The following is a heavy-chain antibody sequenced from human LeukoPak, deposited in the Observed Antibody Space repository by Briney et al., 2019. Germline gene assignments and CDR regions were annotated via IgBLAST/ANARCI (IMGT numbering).Heavy chain of an antibody. CDR1: GYTFINYG. V-gene: IGHV1-18*01. CDR3: ARGGIDIVTVPVSNWFGP. J-gene: IGHJ5*02. Sequence: GASVKVSCKAAGYTFINYGITWVGQAPGQGLEWMGWSIPYNGKTNYAQKLQGRVTMTTDTSTNTAYMELRSLRSDDTAVYYCARGGIDIVTVPVSNWFGPWGQGTLVTVSS. D-gene: IGHD2/OR15-2a*01. CDR2: SIPYNGKT.